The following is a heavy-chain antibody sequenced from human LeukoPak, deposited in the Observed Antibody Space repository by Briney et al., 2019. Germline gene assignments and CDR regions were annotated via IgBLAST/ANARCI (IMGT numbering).Heavy chain of an antibody. CDR1: GLTFSSYG. V-gene: IGHV3-33*01. Sequence: YPGRSLRLSCAASGLTFSSYGMHWVRQAPGRGLEWVAVIWNDGSHKYYADSVKGRFTISRDNSKNTLYLQMNSLRAEDTAVYYCARLSGYEKGYVFDIWGQGTMVTVSS. CDR2: IWNDGSHK. D-gene: IGHD5-12*01. CDR3: ARLSGYEKGYVFDI. J-gene: IGHJ3*02.